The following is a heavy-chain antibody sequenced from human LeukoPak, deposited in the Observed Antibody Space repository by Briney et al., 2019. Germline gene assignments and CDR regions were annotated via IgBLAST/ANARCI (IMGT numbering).Heavy chain of an antibody. J-gene: IGHJ4*02. CDR1: GGSISGYY. CDR2: IHYSGTT. CDR3: ARYGITIVRGGKYYFDS. D-gene: IGHD3-10*01. V-gene: IGHV4-59*08. Sequence: SETLSLTCTVSGGSISGYYWSWIRQPPGKGLEWIGYIHYSGTTNYNPSLNSRVTISVDTSKNQFSLRLSSVTAADTAVYYCARYGITIVRGGKYYFDSWGQGTLVTVSS.